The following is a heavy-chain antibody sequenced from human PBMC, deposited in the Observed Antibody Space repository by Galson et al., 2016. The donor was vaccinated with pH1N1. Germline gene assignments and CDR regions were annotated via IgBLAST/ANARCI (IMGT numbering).Heavy chain of an antibody. CDR1: GYTFTGYY. V-gene: IGHV1-2*02. J-gene: IGHJ6*02. Sequence: SVKVSCKASGYTFTGYYIHWVRQAPGQGLEWMGWINPNSGGTNYAQRFQGRVTMTRDTSISTAYMELNRLRSDDTALYWCARDSLQWELSMVVWGQGTTVIVSS. CDR2: INPNSGGT. CDR3: ARDSLQWELSMVV. D-gene: IGHD1-26*01.